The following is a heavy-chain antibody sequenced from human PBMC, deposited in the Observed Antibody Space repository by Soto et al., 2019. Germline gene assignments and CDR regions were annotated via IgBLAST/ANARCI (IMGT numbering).Heavy chain of an antibody. V-gene: IGHV1-69*06. CDR3: ARETRDSSGYYSGWFDP. Sequence: QVQLVQSGAEVKKPGSSVKVSCKASGGTFSSYAISWVRQAPGQGLEWMGGIIPIFGTANYAQKFQGRVTITADKSTSTAYMELSSLRSEDTVVYYCARETRDSSGYYSGWFDPWGQGTLVTVSS. CDR1: GGTFSSYA. CDR2: IIPIFGTA. D-gene: IGHD3-22*01. J-gene: IGHJ5*02.